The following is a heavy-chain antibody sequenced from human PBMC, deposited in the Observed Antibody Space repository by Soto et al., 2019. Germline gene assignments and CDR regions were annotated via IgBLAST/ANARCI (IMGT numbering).Heavy chain of an antibody. J-gene: IGHJ4*02. V-gene: IGHV1-46*03. CDR1: GYIFTSYY. D-gene: IGHD3-10*01. CDR2: INPFDGSR. Sequence: GASVKVSCKASGYIFTSYYIHWVRQAPGQGLEWMGWINPFDGSRMFAQSFQGRVTMTRDTSTSTGYMEGSSLRSEDTAVYYCSRVDPGETSPFDHWGQGTLVTVAS. CDR3: SRVDPGETSPFDH.